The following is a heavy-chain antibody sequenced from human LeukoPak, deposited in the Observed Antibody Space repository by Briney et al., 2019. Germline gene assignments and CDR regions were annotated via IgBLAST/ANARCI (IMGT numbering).Heavy chain of an antibody. CDR2: ISSSSSYI. J-gene: IGHJ5*02. V-gene: IGHV3-21*01. CDR3: ARDLEYCSGGSCYGWFDP. CDR1: GFTFSSYS. D-gene: IGHD2-15*01. Sequence: GGSLRLSCAASGFTFSSYSMNWVRQAPGKGPEWVSSISSSSSYIYYADSVKGRFTISRDNAKNSLYLQMKSLRAEDTAVYYCARDLEYCSGGSCYGWFDPWGQGTLVTVSS.